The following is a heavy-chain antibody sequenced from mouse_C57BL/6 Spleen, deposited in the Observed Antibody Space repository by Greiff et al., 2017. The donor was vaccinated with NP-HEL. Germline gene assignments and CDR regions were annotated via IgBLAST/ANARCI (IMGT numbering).Heavy chain of an antibody. V-gene: IGHV3-6*01. Sequence: EVQLVESGPGLVKPSQSLSLTCSVTGYSITSGYYWNWIRQFPGNKLEWMGYISYDGSNNYNPSLKNRISITRDTSKNQFFLKLNSVTTEDTATYYCARKDGYYKSYFDYWGQGTTLTVSS. J-gene: IGHJ2*01. CDR2: ISYDGSN. D-gene: IGHD2-3*01. CDR1: GYSITSGYY. CDR3: ARKDGYYKSYFDY.